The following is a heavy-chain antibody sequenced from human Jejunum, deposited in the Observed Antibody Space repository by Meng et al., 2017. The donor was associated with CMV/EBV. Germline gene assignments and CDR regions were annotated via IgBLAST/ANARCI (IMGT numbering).Heavy chain of an antibody. CDR2: ISDGGDTI. D-gene: IGHD3-22*01. J-gene: IGHJ4*02. CDR3: ARGGYYDPYY. Sequence: CAASGFAFNAYELNWVRQAPGKGLEWVSYISDGGDTIYYSDSVKGRFTISRDNAKNSLYLQMNSLRVEDSAIYYCARGGYYDPYYWGQGTLVTVSS. V-gene: IGHV3-48*03. CDR1: GFAFNAYE.